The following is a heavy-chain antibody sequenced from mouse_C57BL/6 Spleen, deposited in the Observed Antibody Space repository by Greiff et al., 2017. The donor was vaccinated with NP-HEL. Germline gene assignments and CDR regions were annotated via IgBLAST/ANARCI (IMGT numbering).Heavy chain of an antibody. D-gene: IGHD1-1*01. CDR1: GFTFSSYA. CDR2: ISDGGSYT. CDR3: ARERAVFTTVVAKDAMDY. J-gene: IGHJ4*01. Sequence: EVKLMESGGGLVKPGGSLKLSCAASGFTFSSYAMSWVRQTPEKRLEWVATISDGGSYTYYPDNVKGRFTISRDNAKNNLYLQMSHLKSEDTAMYYCARERAVFTTVVAKDAMDYWGQGTSVTVSS. V-gene: IGHV5-4*01.